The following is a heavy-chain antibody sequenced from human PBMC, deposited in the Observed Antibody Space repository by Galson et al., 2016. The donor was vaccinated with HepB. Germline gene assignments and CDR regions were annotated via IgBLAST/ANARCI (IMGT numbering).Heavy chain of an antibody. V-gene: IGHV3-33*01. D-gene: IGHD1-26*01. CDR2: IFYDGSKT. CDR1: GFTFRSYG. CDR3: ASGDSGSYRNYFDH. J-gene: IGHJ4*02. Sequence: SLRLSCAASGFTFRSYGMHWVRQAPGKGLEWVALIFYDGSKTYYADSVRGRFTISRDNSRQTLFLQMNGLRVEDTAVYYCASGDSGSYRNYFDHWGQGTLVTVSS.